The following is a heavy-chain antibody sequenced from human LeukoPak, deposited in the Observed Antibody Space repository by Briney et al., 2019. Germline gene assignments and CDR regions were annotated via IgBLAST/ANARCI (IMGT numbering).Heavy chain of an antibody. Sequence: GGSLRLSCAASGFTFSDYSMNWVRQAPGKGLEWLSYIGTNISAMYYADSVRGRFTISRDNAKNSLYLLMNSLRAEDTAVYYCARSFYYYDSDYWGQGTLVTVSS. J-gene: IGHJ4*02. CDR3: ARSFYYYDSDY. CDR2: IGTNISAM. V-gene: IGHV3-48*04. CDR1: GFTFSDYS. D-gene: IGHD3-22*01.